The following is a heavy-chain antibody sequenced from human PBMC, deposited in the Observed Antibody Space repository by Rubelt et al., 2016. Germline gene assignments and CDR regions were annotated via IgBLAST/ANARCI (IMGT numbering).Heavy chain of an antibody. CDR3: CSMFDS. Sequence: QVHLQESGPGLVKPSGTFSLTCAVSNGSISNSGWWSWVRQPPGKGLEWMGELYHSGSTNYNPSLKNRVIISVDKSKNQFSLTLNAVTAADTAVYYCCSMFDSWGQGTLVTISS. CDR1: NGSISNSGW. CDR2: LYHSGST. D-gene: IGHD3-3*02. V-gene: IGHV4-4*02. J-gene: IGHJ4*02.